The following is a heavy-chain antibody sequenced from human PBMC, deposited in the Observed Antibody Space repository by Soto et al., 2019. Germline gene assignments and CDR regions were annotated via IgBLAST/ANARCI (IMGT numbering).Heavy chain of an antibody. CDR1: GFTFSSFA. V-gene: IGHV3-23*01. J-gene: IGHJ4*02. CDR2: ISGSGGST. D-gene: IGHD2-15*01. CDR3: AKDRVVAACYY. Sequence: GGSLRLFCAASGFTFSSFAMSWVRQAPGKGLEWVSAISGSGGSTYYADSVKGRFTISRDNSKNTLYLQMNSLRAEDTAVYYCAKDRVVAACYYWGQGTLVTVSS.